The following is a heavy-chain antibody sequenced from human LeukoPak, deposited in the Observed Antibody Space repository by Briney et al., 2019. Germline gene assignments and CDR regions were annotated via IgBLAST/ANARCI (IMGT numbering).Heavy chain of an antibody. V-gene: IGHV1-69*13. D-gene: IGHD3-10*01. CDR2: IIPIFGTA. CDR1: GGTFSSYA. Sequence: SVKVSCKASGGTFSSYAISWVRQAPGQGLEWMGGIIPIFGTANYAQKFQGRVTITADESTSTAYMELSSLRSEDTAVYYCARGPVRYYYGSGNYYSYYMDVWGKGTTVTVSS. CDR3: ARGPVRYYYGSGNYYSYYMDV. J-gene: IGHJ6*03.